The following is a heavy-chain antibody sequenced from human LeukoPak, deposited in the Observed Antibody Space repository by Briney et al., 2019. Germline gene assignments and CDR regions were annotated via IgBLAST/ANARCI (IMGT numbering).Heavy chain of an antibody. J-gene: IGHJ4*02. CDR3: AREGLLWESSCWYYFDH. CDR1: GFTFSSYG. D-gene: IGHD6-19*01. Sequence: GGSLRLSCAAPGFTFSSYGMHWVRQAPGKGLEWVAVIWYDGSNKYYADSVKGRFTISRDNSKNTLYLQMNSLRAEDTGVYYCAREGLLWESSCWYYFDHWGQGTVDSVPT. CDR2: IWYDGSNK. V-gene: IGHV3-33*01.